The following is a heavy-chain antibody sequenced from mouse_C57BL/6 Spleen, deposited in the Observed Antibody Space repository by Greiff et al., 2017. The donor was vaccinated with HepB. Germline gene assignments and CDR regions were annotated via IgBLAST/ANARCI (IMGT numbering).Heavy chain of an antibody. CDR2: IDPETGGT. V-gene: IGHV1-15*01. J-gene: IGHJ2*01. CDR1: GYTFTDYE. CDR3: TRETAYFDY. Sequence: QVHVKQSRAELVRPGASVTLSCKASGYTFTDYEMHWVKQTPVHGLEWIGAIDPETGGTAYNQKFKGKAILTADKSSSTAYMELRSLTSEDSAVYYCTRETAYFDYWGQGTTLTVSS.